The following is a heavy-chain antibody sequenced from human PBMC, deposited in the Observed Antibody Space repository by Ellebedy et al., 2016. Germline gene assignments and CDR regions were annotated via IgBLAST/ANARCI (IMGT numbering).Heavy chain of an antibody. CDR1: GFTFSDYY. J-gene: IGHJ4*02. V-gene: IGHV3-11*06. D-gene: IGHD2-8*01. CDR2: IVNSGRET. Sequence: GESLKISCAASGFTFSDYYISWVRQAPGKGLEWVATIVNSGRETYYADPLKGRFTISRDNAMNSVYLQMDSLTVEDTAVYYCTRDGSEWSRDYWGQGTLVTVSS. CDR3: TRDGSEWSRDY.